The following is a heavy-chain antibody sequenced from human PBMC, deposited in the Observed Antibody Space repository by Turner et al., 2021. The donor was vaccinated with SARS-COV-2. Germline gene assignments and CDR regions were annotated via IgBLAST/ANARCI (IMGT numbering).Heavy chain of an antibody. Sequence: EVQLVGSGGGVVRPGGSLRLSCAASGFTFDEYGMTWVHEAPGGGLDWVSNINWGGDSTGYADSVKGRVTIIRVNAKNSLYLQMASLRAEETALYHGARGTGEADYWGQGSLVTVSS. V-gene: IGHV3-20*01. CDR3: ARGTGEADY. CDR2: INWGGDST. D-gene: IGHD7-27*01. CDR1: GFTFDEYG. J-gene: IGHJ4*02.